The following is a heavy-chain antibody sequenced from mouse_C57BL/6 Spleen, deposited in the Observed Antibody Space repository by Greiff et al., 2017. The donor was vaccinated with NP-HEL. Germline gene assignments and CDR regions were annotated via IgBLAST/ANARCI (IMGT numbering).Heavy chain of an antibody. D-gene: IGHD1-1*01. J-gene: IGHJ2*01. CDR1: GYTFTSYW. V-gene: IGHV1-64*01. Sequence: QVQLKQPGAELVKPGASVKLSCKASGYTFTSYWMHWVKQRPGQGLEWIGMIHPNSGSTNYNEKFKSKATLTVDKSSSTAYMQLSSLTSEDSAVYYCARTGITTVVASDYWGQGTTLTVSS. CDR2: IHPNSGST. CDR3: ARTGITTVVASDY.